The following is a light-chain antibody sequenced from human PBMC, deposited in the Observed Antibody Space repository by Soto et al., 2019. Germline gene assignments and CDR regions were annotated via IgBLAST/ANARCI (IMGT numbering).Light chain of an antibody. CDR2: EVS. CDR3: CSYAGSSTPVV. Sequence: QSVLTQPASVSGSPGQAVTISCTGTSSDVGSNNRVSWYQQHPGRAPKLMIYEVSKRPSGVSNRFSGSKSGTTASLSISGLQAEDEADYYCCSYAGSSTPVVFGTGTKVTVL. J-gene: IGLJ1*01. CDR1: SSDVGSNNR. V-gene: IGLV2-23*02.